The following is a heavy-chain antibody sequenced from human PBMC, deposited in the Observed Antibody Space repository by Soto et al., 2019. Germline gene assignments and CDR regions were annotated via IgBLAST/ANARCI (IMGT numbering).Heavy chain of an antibody. CDR1: GFTFSNFD. CDR3: ARDDANMARDSVMDV. D-gene: IGHD3-10*01. V-gene: IGHV3-48*01. CDR2: ISTFSRTM. Sequence: LRLSCAASGFTFSNFDMNWVRQAPGQGLEWISYISTFSRTMYFADSVKGRFTISRDNARNSLYLQLNSLIPEDTAVYYCARDDANMARDSVMDVWGQGTSVTVSS. J-gene: IGHJ6*02.